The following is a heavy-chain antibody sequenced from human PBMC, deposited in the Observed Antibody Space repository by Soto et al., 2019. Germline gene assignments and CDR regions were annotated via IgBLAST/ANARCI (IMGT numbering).Heavy chain of an antibody. Sequence: ASVKVSCKASGGTFSSYAISWVRQAPGQGLEWMGGIIPIFGTANYAQKFQGRVTITADESTSTAYMELSSLRSEDTAVYYCARDPRYYDSSGYGDDYWGQGTLVTVSS. V-gene: IGHV1-69*13. CDR3: ARDPRYYDSSGYGDDY. CDR2: IIPIFGTA. D-gene: IGHD3-22*01. CDR1: GGTFSSYA. J-gene: IGHJ4*02.